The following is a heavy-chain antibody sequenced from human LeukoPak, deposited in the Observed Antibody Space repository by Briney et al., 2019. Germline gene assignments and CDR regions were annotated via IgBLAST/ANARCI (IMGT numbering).Heavy chain of an antibody. CDR1: GYTFTSYY. V-gene: IGHV1-46*01. J-gene: IGHJ6*03. D-gene: IGHD4/OR15-4a*01. Sequence: GASVKVSCKASGYTFTSYYMHWVRQAPGQGLEWMGIINPSGGSTSYAQKFQGRVTMTRDTSISTAYMELSRLRSDDTAVYYCARDRSAATMVYYYYMDVWGKGTTVTVSS. CDR3: ARDRSAATMVYYYYMDV. CDR2: INPSGGST.